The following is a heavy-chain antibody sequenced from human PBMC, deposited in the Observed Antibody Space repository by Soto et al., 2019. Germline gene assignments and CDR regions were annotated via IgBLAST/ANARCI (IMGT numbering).Heavy chain of an antibody. J-gene: IGHJ3*01. CDR2: VYWDDDK. CDR3: AHLMITYGGVIADDAFDF. CDR1: GFSLTSRTVG. Sequence: QITLEESGPPLVNPTQTLTLTCTFSGFSLTSRTVGVSWIRQPPGKALEWLAVVYWDDDKRYSPSLRNRLTITKDTSKNQVVLIMTSMDPVDTATYYCAHLMITYGGVIADDAFDFWGQGTMVTVSS. V-gene: IGHV2-5*02. D-gene: IGHD3-16*02.